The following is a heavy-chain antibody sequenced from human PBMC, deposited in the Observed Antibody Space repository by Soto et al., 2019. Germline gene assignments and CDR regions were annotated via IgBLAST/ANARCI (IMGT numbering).Heavy chain of an antibody. Sequence: SETLSLTCTVSGGSITSGDNYWSWIRQPPGKGLEWIGYIYYSGHTYYNPSLKSRLTISVDTSKNHFSLRLSSVTTADTAVYYCARTNSLGQWAAWYWGQGILVTVSS. CDR2: IYYSGHT. CDR3: ARTNSLGQWAAWY. V-gene: IGHV4-30-4*02. J-gene: IGHJ4*02. D-gene: IGHD1-26*01. CDR1: GGSITSGDNY.